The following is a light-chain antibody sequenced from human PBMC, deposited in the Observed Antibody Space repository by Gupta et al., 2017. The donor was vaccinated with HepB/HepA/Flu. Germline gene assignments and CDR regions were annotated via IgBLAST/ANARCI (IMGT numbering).Light chain of an antibody. V-gene: IGKV1-39*01. CDR1: QNIGIY. Sequence: DIQMTQSPSSLSASVGDRVTITCRASQNIGIYLNWYQQKPGKAPKLLIYAATSLQSGVPSRFSGSGSGTDFTLTISSLQPEDFASYYCHQSYSSPFTFVPGTKVDIK. CDR3: HQSYSSPFT. CDR2: AAT. J-gene: IGKJ3*01.